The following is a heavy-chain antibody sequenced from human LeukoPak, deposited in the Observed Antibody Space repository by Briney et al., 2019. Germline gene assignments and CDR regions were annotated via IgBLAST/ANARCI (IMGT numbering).Heavy chain of an antibody. CDR2: MNPNSGNT. CDR1: GYTFTSYD. D-gene: IGHD5-18*01. Sequence: GASVKVSCKASGYTFTSYDINWVRQATGQGLEWMGWMNPNSGNTGCAQKFQGRVTMTRNTSISTAYMELSSLRSEDTAVYYCARPNVDTATSDDAFDIWGQGTMVTVSS. CDR3: ARPNVDTATSDDAFDI. J-gene: IGHJ3*02. V-gene: IGHV1-8*01.